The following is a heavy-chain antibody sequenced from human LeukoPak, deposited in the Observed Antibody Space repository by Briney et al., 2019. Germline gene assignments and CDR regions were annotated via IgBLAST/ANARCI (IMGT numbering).Heavy chain of an antibody. CDR3: ARRGSGHYEYSFDY. J-gene: IGHJ4*02. D-gene: IGHD2-15*01. CDR1: GDSISSSSYY. CDR2: IYDNGST. Sequence: SETLSLTCTVSGDSISSSSYYWGWIRQPPGKGLELIGSIYDNGSTYHKPSLKSRVTISVDTSKIQFSLKLTSVTAADTAVYYCARRGSGHYEYSFDYWGQGTLVTVSS. V-gene: IGHV4-39*01.